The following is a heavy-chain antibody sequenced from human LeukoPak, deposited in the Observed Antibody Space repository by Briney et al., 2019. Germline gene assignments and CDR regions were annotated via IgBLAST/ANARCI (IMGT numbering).Heavy chain of an antibody. V-gene: IGHV3-30-3*01. Sequence: GGSLRLSCAASGFTFNNYAIHWVRQAPGKGLEWVAVVTYDANNQYYADSVKGRFTVSRDNSRNTVNLQMNSLRGEDTAVYYCARAPVRGAVAGVDYWGQGTLVTVSS. J-gene: IGHJ4*02. CDR1: GFTFNNYA. D-gene: IGHD6-19*01. CDR2: VTYDANNQ. CDR3: ARAPVRGAVAGVDY.